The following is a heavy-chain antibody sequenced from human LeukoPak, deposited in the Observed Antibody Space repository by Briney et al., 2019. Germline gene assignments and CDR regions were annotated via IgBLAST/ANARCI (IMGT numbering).Heavy chain of an antibody. Sequence: GESLKISCKGSGYSFTSYWIGWVRQMPGKGLEWMGIIYPGDSDTRYSPSFQGQVTISADKSISTAYLQWSSLKASDTATYYCARPLRGGQQLAPIYFQHWCQGTLVTVSS. CDR3: ARPLRGGQQLAPIYFQH. V-gene: IGHV5-51*01. CDR1: GYSFTSYW. J-gene: IGHJ1*01. D-gene: IGHD6-13*01. CDR2: IYPGDSDT.